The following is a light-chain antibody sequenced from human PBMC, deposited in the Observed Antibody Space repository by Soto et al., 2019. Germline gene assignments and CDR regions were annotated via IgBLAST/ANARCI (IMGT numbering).Light chain of an antibody. CDR1: SSNIGSKT. V-gene: IGLV1-44*01. CDR2: SNN. J-gene: IGLJ2*01. Sequence: QSVLTQPPSASGTPGQRVTISCSGSSSNIGSKTVNWYQQLPGTAPKLLIYSNNQRPSGVPDRFSGSKSGTSASLAISGLQVEGEGGYYWAAWDDSLNGVVFGGGTKLNVL. CDR3: AAWDDSLNGVV.